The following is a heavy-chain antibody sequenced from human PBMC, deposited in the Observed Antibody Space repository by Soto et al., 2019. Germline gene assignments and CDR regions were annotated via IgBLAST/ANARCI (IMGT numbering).Heavy chain of an antibody. D-gene: IGHD3-10*01. V-gene: IGHV4-34*01. CDR3: ARVPRAVLLWFGELFDV. CDR2: INHSGST. Sequence: SDTLSLTCAVYGGSFSGYYWSWIRQPPGKGPEWIGEINHSGSTNYNPSLKSRVTISVDTSKNQFSLKLSSVTAADTAVYYCARVPRAVLLWFGELFDVWGQGTTVTVSS. J-gene: IGHJ6*02. CDR1: GGSFSGYY.